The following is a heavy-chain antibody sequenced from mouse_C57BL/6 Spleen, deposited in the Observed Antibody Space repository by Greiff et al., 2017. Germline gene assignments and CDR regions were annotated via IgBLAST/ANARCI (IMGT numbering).Heavy chain of an antibody. CDR1: GFSFNTYA. J-gene: IGHJ2*01. CDR3: VRGVGYNYFDY. CDR2: IRSKSNNYAT. V-gene: IGHV10-1*01. D-gene: IGHD2-2*01. Sequence: EVQVVESGGGLVQPKGSLKLSCAASGFSFNTYAMNWVRQAPGKGLEWVARIRSKSNNYATYYADSVKDRFTISRDDSESMLYLQMNNLKTEDTAMYYCVRGVGYNYFDYWGQGTTLTVSS.